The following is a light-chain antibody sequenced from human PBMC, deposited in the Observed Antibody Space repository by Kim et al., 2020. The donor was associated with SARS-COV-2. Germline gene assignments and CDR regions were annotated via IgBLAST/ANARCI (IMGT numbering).Light chain of an antibody. Sequence: SASVGDRVTITCRASQGMSSWLAWYQQKPGKAPKLLIYAASSLQSGGPSRFSGSGSGTDFTLTISSLQPEDFATYYCQQANSFPTFGQGPKVDIK. CDR2: AAS. V-gene: IGKV1-12*01. J-gene: IGKJ1*01. CDR1: QGMSSW. CDR3: QQANSFPT.